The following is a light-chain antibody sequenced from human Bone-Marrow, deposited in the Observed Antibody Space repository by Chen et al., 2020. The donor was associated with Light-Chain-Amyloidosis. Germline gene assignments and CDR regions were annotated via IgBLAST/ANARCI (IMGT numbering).Light chain of an antibody. CDR1: SSDVGGDNH. J-gene: IGLJ1*01. V-gene: IGLV2-14*01. Sequence: QDALTPPPPVPGSPGQPLSIPRTGTSSDVGGDNHVSWYQQHPDKAPKLMIDEVTNRPSWVPDRFSGSKSDNTASLTISGLQTEDEADYFCSSYTITNTLVFGSGTRVTVL. CDR2: EVT. CDR3: SSYTITNTLV.